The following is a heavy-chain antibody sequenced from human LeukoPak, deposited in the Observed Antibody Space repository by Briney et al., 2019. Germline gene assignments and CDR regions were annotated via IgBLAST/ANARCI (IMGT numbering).Heavy chain of an antibody. CDR3: TISSSWYSEYFQH. Sequence: GGSLRLSCTASGFTFDDYAMSWVRQAPGKGLEWVGFIRSKAYGGTTEYAASVKGRFTISRDDSKSIAYLQMNSLKTEDTAVYYCTISSSWYSEYFQHWGQGTLVTVSS. V-gene: IGHV3-49*04. CDR2: IRSKAYGGTT. D-gene: IGHD6-13*01. CDR1: GFTFDDYA. J-gene: IGHJ1*01.